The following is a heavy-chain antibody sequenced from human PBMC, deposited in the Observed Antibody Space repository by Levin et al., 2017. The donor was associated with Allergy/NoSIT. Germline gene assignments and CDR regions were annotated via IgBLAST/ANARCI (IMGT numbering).Heavy chain of an antibody. J-gene: IGHJ4*02. CDR3: AKDHWSLFES. CDR1: GFTFSSSW. CDR2: IKGDGNEK. D-gene: IGHD2-8*02. V-gene: IGHV3-7*03. Sequence: GESLKISCAASGFTFSSSWMAWVRQAPGKGLEWVANIKGDGNEKYYVDSVRGRFTISRDNAKTSLLLQMSSLRAEDTAVYYCAKDHWSLFESWGQGTPVTVSS.